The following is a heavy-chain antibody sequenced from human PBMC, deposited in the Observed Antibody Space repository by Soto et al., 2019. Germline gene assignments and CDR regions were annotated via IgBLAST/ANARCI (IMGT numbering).Heavy chain of an antibody. V-gene: IGHV4-34*01. CDR2: INHSGST. CDR3: ASPSAVGATTPFDY. D-gene: IGHD1-26*01. Sequence: SETLSLTCAVYGGSFSGYYWSWIRQPPGKGLEWIGEINHSGSTNYNPPLKSRVTISVDTSKNQFSLKLSSVTAADTAVYYCASPSAVGATTPFDYWGQGTLVTVSS. CDR1: GGSFSGYY. J-gene: IGHJ4*02.